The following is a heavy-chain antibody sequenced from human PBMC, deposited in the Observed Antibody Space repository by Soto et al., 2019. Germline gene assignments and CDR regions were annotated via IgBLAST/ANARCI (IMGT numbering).Heavy chain of an antibody. CDR1: GFSLNTSGMC. CDR2: IDWDDDK. V-gene: IGHV2-70*01. J-gene: IGHJ3*02. Sequence: KSGPTLVNPTQTLTLTCTFSGFSLNTSGMCVSRIRKLLGYALEWLALIDWDDDKYYSTSLKTRLTISKDSSKNQVVLTMTNMDPVYTATYYCARFVEMGDDAFDIWGQGTMVTVSS. CDR3: ARFVEMGDDAFDI. D-gene: IGHD3-16*01.